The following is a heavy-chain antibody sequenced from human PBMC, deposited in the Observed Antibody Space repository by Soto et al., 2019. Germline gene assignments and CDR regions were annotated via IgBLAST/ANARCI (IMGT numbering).Heavy chain of an antibody. V-gene: IGHV1-69*06. CDR1: GGTLSGLS. D-gene: IGHD1-26*01. CDR2: IIPIYGTP. CDR3: AQDLGAWFDP. Sequence: QVQLVQSGAEVKKPGSSVKVSCRASGGTLSGLSMNWMRQAPGQGLEWMGGIIPIYGTPSYPQKFQGRVTIIADKATSTVYMEMSRLTPDDTAVYYSAQDLGAWFDPWGQGTLVTVSS. J-gene: IGHJ5*02.